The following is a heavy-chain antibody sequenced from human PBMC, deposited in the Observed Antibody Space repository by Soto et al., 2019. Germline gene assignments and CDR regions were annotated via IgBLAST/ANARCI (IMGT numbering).Heavy chain of an antibody. CDR1: GGSLSGYY. D-gene: IGHD1-26*01. Sequence: SETLSLTCAVYGGSLSGYYWSWIRQHPGKGLEWIGYIYYSGSTYYNPSLKSRVTISVDTSKNQFSLKLSSVTAADTAVYYCARWDRDYYGMDVWGQGTTVTVSS. CDR2: IYYSGST. J-gene: IGHJ6*02. V-gene: IGHV4-31*11. CDR3: ARWDRDYYGMDV.